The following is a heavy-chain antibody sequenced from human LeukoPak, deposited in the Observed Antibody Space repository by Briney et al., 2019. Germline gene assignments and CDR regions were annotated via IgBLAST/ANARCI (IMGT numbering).Heavy chain of an antibody. J-gene: IGHJ4*02. D-gene: IGHD3-22*01. CDR1: GVSISSGDYY. Sequence: SETLSLTCTVSGVSISSGDYYWSWIRQPPGKGLEWIGYIYYSGSTYYNPSLKSRVTISVDTSKNQFSLKLSSVTAADTAVYYCARAYYYDSSGYDYWGQGTLDTVSS. CDR2: IYYSGST. V-gene: IGHV4-30-4*01. CDR3: ARAYYYDSSGYDY.